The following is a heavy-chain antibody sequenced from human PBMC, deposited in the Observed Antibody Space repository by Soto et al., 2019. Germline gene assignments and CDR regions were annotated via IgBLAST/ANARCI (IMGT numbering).Heavy chain of an antibody. CDR2: IYYSGST. Sequence: SETLSLTCTVSGGSISSSSYYWGWIRQPPGKGLEWIGSIYYSGSTYYNPSLKSRVTISVDKSISTAYLQWSSLKASDTAMYYCAVLGDEAAPFDYWGQRTLVTVSS. V-gene: IGHV4-39*02. D-gene: IGHD3-16*01. CDR1: GGSISSSSYY. J-gene: IGHJ4*02. CDR3: AVLGDEAAPFDY.